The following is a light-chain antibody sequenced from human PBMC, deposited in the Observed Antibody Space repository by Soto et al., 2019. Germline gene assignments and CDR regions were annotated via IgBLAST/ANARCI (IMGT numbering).Light chain of an antibody. CDR1: QSISRY. V-gene: IGKV1-39*01. Sequence: DIQMTQSRPSMSATVGDRVTVTCRAGQSISRYLNWYQQRPGKAPKLLIYSASSLQTGVPSRFSVSGSGTDFTLTINSLQPEDFATYYCQQSYNGPFTFGPGTKVDI. J-gene: IGKJ3*01. CDR2: SAS. CDR3: QQSYNGPFT.